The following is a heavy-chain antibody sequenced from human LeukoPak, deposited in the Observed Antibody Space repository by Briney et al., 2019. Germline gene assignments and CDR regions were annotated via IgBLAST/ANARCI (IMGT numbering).Heavy chain of an antibody. CDR1: GVTFSSYS. CDR2: ISSSSSYI. Sequence: GGSLRLSCAASGVTFSSYSINWVRQAPGKGLEWVSSISSSSSYIYYADSVKGRFTISRDNAKTSLYLQMNSLRAEDTAVYYCARDGLVWFGELYYFDYWGQGTLVTVSS. J-gene: IGHJ4*02. V-gene: IGHV3-21*01. D-gene: IGHD3-10*01. CDR3: ARDGLVWFGELYYFDY.